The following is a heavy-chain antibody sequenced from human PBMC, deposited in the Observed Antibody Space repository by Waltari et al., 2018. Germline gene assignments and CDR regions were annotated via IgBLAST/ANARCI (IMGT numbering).Heavy chain of an antibody. J-gene: IGHJ4*02. D-gene: IGHD6-25*01. V-gene: IGHV4-34*01. Sequence: QVQLQQWGAGLLKPSETLSLTCAVYGGSFSGYYWSWIRQPPGKGLEWIGEINHSGSTNYNPSLKRRVTISVDTSKNQFSLKLSSVTAADTAVYYCARGRAARPLGYWGQGTLVTVSS. CDR1: GGSFSGYY. CDR2: INHSGST. CDR3: ARGRAARPLGY.